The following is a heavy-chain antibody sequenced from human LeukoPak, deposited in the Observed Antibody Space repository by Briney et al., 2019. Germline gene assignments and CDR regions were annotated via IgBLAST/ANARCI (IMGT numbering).Heavy chain of an antibody. CDR3: ARGAYYYED. J-gene: IGHJ4*02. Sequence: PGGSLRLSCAASGFTFSSLSMNWVRQAPGKGLEWVSYISSSSSTIYYADSVKGRFTISRDNAKNSLYLQMNSLRAEDTAVYYCARGAYYYEDWGQGTLVTVFS. V-gene: IGHV3-48*01. CDR2: ISSSSSTI. CDR1: GFTFSSLS.